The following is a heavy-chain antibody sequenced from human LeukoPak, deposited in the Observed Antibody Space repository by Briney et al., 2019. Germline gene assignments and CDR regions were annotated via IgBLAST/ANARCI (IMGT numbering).Heavy chain of an antibody. CDR2: IYPGDSDT. D-gene: IGHD3-9*01. CDR3: ARAPSRVLRYFDWSQQGYFQH. V-gene: IGHV5-51*01. Sequence: GESLKISCKGSGYSFTSYWIGWVRQMPGKGLEWMGIIYPGDSDTRYSPSFQGQVTISADKSISTAYLQWSSLKASDTAMYYCARAPSRVLRYFDWSQQGYFQHWGQGTLVTVSS. CDR1: GYSFTSYW. J-gene: IGHJ1*01.